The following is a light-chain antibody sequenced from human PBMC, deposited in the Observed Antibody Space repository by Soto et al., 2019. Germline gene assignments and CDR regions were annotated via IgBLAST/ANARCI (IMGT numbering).Light chain of an antibody. CDR3: QQYNNYRPT. V-gene: IGKV1-5*01. CDR2: DAS. Sequence: DIQMTQYPSTLSASIGDRVTITCRASQSISTWLAWYQQKPGKAPKLLIYDASSLESGAPSRLRGSGSGTELTITTRSMQPDDFETYYCQQYNNYRPTFGHGTKVDI. CDR1: QSISTW. J-gene: IGKJ1*01.